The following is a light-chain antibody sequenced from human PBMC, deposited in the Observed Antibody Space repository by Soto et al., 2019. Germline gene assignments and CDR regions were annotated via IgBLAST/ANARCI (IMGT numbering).Light chain of an antibody. V-gene: IGKV1-9*01. Sequence: DIQMTQSPSTLSASAGYRVTITCRASQGISSYLAWYQQKPGKAPKLLIYAASTLQSGVPSRFSSSGSGTEFTLTISSLQPEDFATYYCQQLNSYPLTFGGGTKVDIK. CDR2: AAS. CDR3: QQLNSYPLT. CDR1: QGISSY. J-gene: IGKJ4*01.